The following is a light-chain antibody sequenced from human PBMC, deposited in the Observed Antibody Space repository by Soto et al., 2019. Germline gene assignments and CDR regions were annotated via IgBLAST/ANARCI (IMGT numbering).Light chain of an antibody. CDR1: SSEVGFFKL. Sequence: QSVLTQPASVSGSPGQSITISCTRASSEVGFFKLIAWYQQHPDKAPKVIIYEATKRPSGVSSRFSGSQSGNTASLTISGLQAEDEADYYCCSSILSDLVFGGGTKLSVL. V-gene: IGLV2-23*01. J-gene: IGLJ2*01. CDR3: CSSILSDLV. CDR2: EAT.